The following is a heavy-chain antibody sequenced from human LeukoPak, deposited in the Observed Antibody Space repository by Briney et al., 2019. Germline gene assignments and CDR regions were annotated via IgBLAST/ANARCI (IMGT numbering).Heavy chain of an antibody. D-gene: IGHD2-2*01. CDR3: ARVKRGYCSSTSCSSWFDP. CDR1: GGTFSSYA. CDR2: IIPIFGTA. J-gene: IGHJ5*02. V-gene: IGHV1-69*13. Sequence: SVKASCKASGGTFSSYAISWVRQAPGQGLEWMGGIIPIFGTANYAQKFQGRVTITADESTSTAYMELSSLRSEDTAVYYCARVKRGYCSSTSCSSWFDPWGQGTLVTVSS.